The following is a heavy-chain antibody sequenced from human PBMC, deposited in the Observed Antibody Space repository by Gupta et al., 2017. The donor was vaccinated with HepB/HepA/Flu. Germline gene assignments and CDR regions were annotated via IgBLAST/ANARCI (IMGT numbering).Heavy chain of an antibody. CDR2: IISNSNSM. Sequence: EDQLVESGGGLVKPGGSLRLSCAASGFTFNIYTMSWVRQAPGKGLEWVSTIISNSNSMKYADSVMGRFNISRENEKNALYLQRERMRAEDTAVYYWSRERGGYFFESWGQVTLVPVS. J-gene: IGHJ4*02. CDR3: SRERGGYFFES. V-gene: IGHV3-21*02. D-gene: IGHD5-12*01. CDR1: GFTFNIYT.